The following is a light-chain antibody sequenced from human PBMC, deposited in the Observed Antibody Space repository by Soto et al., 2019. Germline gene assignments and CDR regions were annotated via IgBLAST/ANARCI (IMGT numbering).Light chain of an antibody. V-gene: IGKV3-20*01. CDR1: QSVSNNY. CDR3: QQYGSSGT. J-gene: IGKJ1*01. Sequence: DIVFTQSPGTLSLSPGERATLSCMASQSVSNNYLAWYQQKPGQAPRLLIYGASNRATGIPDRFSGSGSGTDFTLTISRLEPEDFAVYYCQQYGSSGTFGPGTKVDIK. CDR2: GAS.